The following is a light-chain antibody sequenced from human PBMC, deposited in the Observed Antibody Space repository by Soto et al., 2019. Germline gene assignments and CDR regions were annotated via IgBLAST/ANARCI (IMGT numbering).Light chain of an antibody. CDR1: QSVSKY. CDR3: QQLTNWPIT. V-gene: IGKV3-11*01. J-gene: IGKJ5*01. Sequence: EIVVTQSPATLSLSPGEGATLSCRASQSVSKYLAWYQQKPGQAPRLLIYDASNRATGIPARFSGSGSGTDFTLTISSLVPEDYAVYYCQQLTNWPITFGQGTLLEIK. CDR2: DAS.